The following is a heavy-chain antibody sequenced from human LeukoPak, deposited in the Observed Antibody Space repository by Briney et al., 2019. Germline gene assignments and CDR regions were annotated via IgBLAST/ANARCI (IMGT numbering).Heavy chain of an antibody. CDR1: GFTFSSYS. V-gene: IGHV3-21*01. CDR3: ARAVPSSGWYGGDAFDI. D-gene: IGHD6-19*01. CDR2: ISSSSSYI. J-gene: IGHJ3*02. Sequence: GGSLRLSCAASGFTFSSYSMNWVRQAPGKGLEWVSSISSSSSYIYYADSVKGRFTISRDNAKNSLYLQLNSLRAEDTAVYYCARAVPSSGWYGGDAFDIWGQGTMVTVSS.